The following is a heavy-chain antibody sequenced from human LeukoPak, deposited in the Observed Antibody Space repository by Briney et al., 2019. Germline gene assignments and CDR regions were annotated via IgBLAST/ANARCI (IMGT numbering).Heavy chain of an antibody. V-gene: IGHV3-23*01. J-gene: IGHJ1*01. CDR3: AKENYGDSTGGRFQH. CDR1: GFTFSNYG. D-gene: IGHD4-17*01. CDR2: ISGSGGDT. Sequence: GGSLRLSCAASGFTFSNYGMNWVRQAPGKGLEWVSSISGSGGDTYYADSVKGRFTISRDNSRTTLYLQMNSLRAEDTAVYYCAKENYGDSTGGRFQHWGQGTLVTVSS.